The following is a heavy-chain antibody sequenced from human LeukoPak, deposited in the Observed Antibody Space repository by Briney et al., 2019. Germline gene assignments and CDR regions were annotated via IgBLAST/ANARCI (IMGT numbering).Heavy chain of an antibody. Sequence: ASVKVSCKASGYSFNDKYLHWVRQAPGQGLEWMGSINPNSGGTNYAQKFQGRVTITADESTSTAYMELSSLRSEDTAVYYCAREYCGGDCYSPSGDAFDIWGQGTMVTVSS. CDR3: AREYCGGDCYSPSGDAFDI. V-gene: IGHV1-2*02. J-gene: IGHJ3*02. CDR1: GYSFNDKY. CDR2: INPNSGGT. D-gene: IGHD2-21*02.